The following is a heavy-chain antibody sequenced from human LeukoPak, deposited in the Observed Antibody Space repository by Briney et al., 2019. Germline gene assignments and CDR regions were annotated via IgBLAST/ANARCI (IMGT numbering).Heavy chain of an antibody. Sequence: PSETHSLTCTVSGGSISTYYWSWIRRPPGKGLEWIAYIHASGPTNYNPSLKSRITISVDTSKNQFSLKLSSVTAADTAVYYCARHEAGIAARPFDNWGQGTLVTVSS. V-gene: IGHV4-4*09. J-gene: IGHJ4*02. CDR2: IHASGPT. CDR1: GGSISTYY. D-gene: IGHD6-6*01. CDR3: ARHEAGIAARPFDN.